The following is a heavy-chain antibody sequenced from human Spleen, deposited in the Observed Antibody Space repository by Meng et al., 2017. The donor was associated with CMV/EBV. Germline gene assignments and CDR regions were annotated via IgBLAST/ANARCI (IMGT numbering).Heavy chain of an antibody. CDR1: GFTFGSSG. CDR3: AKDRAHDYAHAFDV. Sequence: ASGFTFGSSGMHWVRQAPGKGLEWVAFIRYDGSNKYYTDSVKGRFTISRDNSKNTLYLQMDSLRAEDTAVYYCAKDRAHDYAHAFDVWGQGTMVTVSS. D-gene: IGHD4-17*01. J-gene: IGHJ3*01. V-gene: IGHV3-30*02. CDR2: IRYDGSNK.